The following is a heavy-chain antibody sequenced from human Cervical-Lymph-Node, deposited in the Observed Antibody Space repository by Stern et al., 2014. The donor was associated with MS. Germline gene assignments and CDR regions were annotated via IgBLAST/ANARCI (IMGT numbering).Heavy chain of an antibody. V-gene: IGHV5-51*01. J-gene: IGHJ4*02. Sequence: VPLVQSGAEVKKPGESLKVSCKLSGYSFTIYYIAWVRQVPGKGLEWMGVIYPYDSDTTYSPSFQGQVTISADKSITTAYLQWSSLRASDTAMYYCARHVQGFDYWGQGTLVTVSS. CDR2: IYPYDSDT. CDR1: GYSFTIYY. CDR3: ARHVQGFDY.